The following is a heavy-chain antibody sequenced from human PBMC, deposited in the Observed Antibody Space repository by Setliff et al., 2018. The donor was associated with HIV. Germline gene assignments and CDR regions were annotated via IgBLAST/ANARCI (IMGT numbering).Heavy chain of an antibody. Sequence: SVKVSCKASGGTFSSYAISWVRQAPGQGLEWMGGIIPMFGAANYAQKFQGRVTITTDESTSSVFVELSNLRPDDTAIYYCARDRAEADVGGGVRGPTYFCDYWGQGTLVTVSS. V-gene: IGHV1-69*05. J-gene: IGHJ4*02. CDR2: IIPMFGAA. D-gene: IGHD3-16*01. CDR3: ARDRAEADVGGGVRGPTYFCDY. CDR1: GGTFSSYA.